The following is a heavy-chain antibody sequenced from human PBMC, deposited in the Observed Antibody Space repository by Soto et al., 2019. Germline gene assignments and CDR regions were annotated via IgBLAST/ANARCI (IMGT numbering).Heavy chain of an antibody. J-gene: IGHJ4*02. CDR2: INPNSGGT. CDR3: ARESTGVVVVAATDYAFDY. CDR1: GYTFTGHY. Sequence: QVQLVQSGAEVKKPGASVKVSCKASGYTFTGHYMHWVRQAPGQGLEWMGWINPNSGGTKSAQKFQGSVTMTRDTSISTAYMELSRLRSDDTAVYYCARESTGVVVVAATDYAFDYWGQGTLVTVSS. D-gene: IGHD2-21*02. V-gene: IGHV1-2*02.